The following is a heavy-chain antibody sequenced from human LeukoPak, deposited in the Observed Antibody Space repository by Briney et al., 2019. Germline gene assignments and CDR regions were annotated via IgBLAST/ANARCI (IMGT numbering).Heavy chain of an antibody. V-gene: IGHV4-61*01. CDR3: ARGRYGDYPPFDY. J-gene: IGHJ4*02. CDR2: MFYSGST. Sequence: SETQSLPCTVSGGSVSSGSYYWSWIRQPPGKGLEWIGYMFYSGSTNYNPSLKSRVTISVDTSKNQMSLKLSSVTAADTAVYYCARGRYGDYPPFDYWGQGTLVTVSS. D-gene: IGHD4-17*01. CDR1: GGSVSSGSYY.